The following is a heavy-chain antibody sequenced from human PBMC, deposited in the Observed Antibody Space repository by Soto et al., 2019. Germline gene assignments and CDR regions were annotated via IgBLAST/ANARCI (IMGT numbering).Heavy chain of an antibody. CDR3: ARTVNVGYYPYF. V-gene: IGHV4-38-2*01. Sequence: SETLSLTCAVSGDSISRVYYWAWIRQPPGKALEWIGSIYHSGTTYYNPSLGNRVTVSVDTSLNQFSLTLSSVTAADSALYYCARTVNVGYYPYF. D-gene: IGHD3-3*01. J-gene: IGHJ4*01. CDR2: IYHSGTT. CDR1: GDSISRVYY.